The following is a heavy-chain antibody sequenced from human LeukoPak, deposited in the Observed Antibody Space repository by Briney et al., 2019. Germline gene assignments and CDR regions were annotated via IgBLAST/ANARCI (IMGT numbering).Heavy chain of an antibody. D-gene: IGHD3-9*01. J-gene: IGHJ5*02. CDR2: IYHSGST. CDR3: ARGYLYYDILTGYSSSNNWFDP. CDR1: GGSISSGGYS. Sequence: SQTLSLTCAVSGGSISSGGYSWSWIRQPPGKGLEWIGYIYHSGSTYYNPSLKSRVTISVDRSKNQFSLKLSSVTAADTAVYYCARGYLYYDILTGYSSSNNWFDPWGQGTLVTVSS. V-gene: IGHV4-30-2*01.